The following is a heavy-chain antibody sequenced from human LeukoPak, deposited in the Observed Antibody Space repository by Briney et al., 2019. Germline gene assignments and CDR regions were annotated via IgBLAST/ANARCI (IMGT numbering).Heavy chain of an antibody. V-gene: IGHV4-31*03. J-gene: IGHJ4*02. CDR2: IYYSGST. CDR1: GGSISSGGYY. Sequence: PSETLALTCTVSGGSISSGGYYWSWIRQHPGKGLECIGYIYYSGSTYYNPSLKSRVTISVDTSKNQFSLKLSSVTAADTAVYYCARGPDYYYDSSGYYYFDYWGQGTLVTVSS. D-gene: IGHD3-22*01. CDR3: ARGPDYYYDSSGYYYFDY.